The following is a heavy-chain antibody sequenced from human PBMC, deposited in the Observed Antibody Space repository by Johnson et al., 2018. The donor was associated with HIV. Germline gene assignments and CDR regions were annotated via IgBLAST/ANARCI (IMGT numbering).Heavy chain of an antibody. D-gene: IGHD3-10*01. J-gene: IGHJ3*02. CDR2: IWYDGNNK. V-gene: IGHV3-33*06. CDR1: GFTFSSYG. Sequence: QVQLVESGGGVVQPGRSLRLSCAASGFTFSSYGMHWVRQAPGTGLQWVAAIWYDGNNKYYADSVKGRFTVSRDNSKNTLYLQMNSLRAEDTAVYYRAKDLFYGSGSWGAFDIWGQGTMVTVSS. CDR3: AKDLFYGSGSWGAFDI.